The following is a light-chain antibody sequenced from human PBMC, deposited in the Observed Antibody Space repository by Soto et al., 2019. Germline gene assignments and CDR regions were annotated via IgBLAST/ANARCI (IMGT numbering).Light chain of an antibody. V-gene: IGLV1-44*01. CDR3: QSFDTSLNGLI. J-gene: IGLJ2*01. CDR2: SNT. Sequence: QSVLTQPPSASGAPGQTVTISCSGSSSNIGSHTVNWYQHLPGTAPKLLIYSNTQRPLGVPVRFSGSKSGTSASLAITGLQAEDEADYYCQSFDTSLNGLIFGGGTKVTVL. CDR1: SSNIGSHT.